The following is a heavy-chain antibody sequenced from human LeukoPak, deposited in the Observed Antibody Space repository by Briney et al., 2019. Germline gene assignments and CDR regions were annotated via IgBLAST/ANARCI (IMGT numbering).Heavy chain of an antibody. Sequence: GGSLRLSCAASELTFNSNWMHWVRQAPGKGLVWVSRINSDGSTTNYADSVKGRFTISRDNAKDTLYLQMNSLRAEDTAVYYCTSYTSGWNWGQGTLVTVSS. J-gene: IGHJ4*02. CDR2: INSDGSTT. CDR1: ELTFNSNW. CDR3: TSYTSGWN. V-gene: IGHV3-74*01. D-gene: IGHD6-19*01.